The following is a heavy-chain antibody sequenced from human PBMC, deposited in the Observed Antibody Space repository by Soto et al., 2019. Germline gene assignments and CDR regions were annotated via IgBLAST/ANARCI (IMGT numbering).Heavy chain of an antibody. J-gene: IGHJ6*03. CDR3: ARIRAFYYYYYYMDV. V-gene: IGHV4-34*01. Sequence: PSETLSLTCAVYGGSFSGYYWSWNRQPPGKGLEWIGEINHSGSTNYNPSLKSRVTISVDTSKNQFSLKLSSVTAADTAVYYCARIRAFYYYYYYMDVWGKGTTVTVSS. CDR2: INHSGST. CDR1: GGSFSGYY.